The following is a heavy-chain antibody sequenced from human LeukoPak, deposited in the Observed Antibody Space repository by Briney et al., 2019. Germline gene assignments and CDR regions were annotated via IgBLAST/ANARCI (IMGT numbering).Heavy chain of an antibody. J-gene: IGHJ5*02. CDR1: GFPFSDYF. CDR3: ARGGWRPDP. CDR2: ISGNGSIV. Sequence: PGGSLRLSCAASGFPFSDYFMNWIRQAPGKGLEWVSYISGNGSIVYYGDSVKGRFTISRDNAKNSLYLQMSSLRAEDTAVYYCARGGWRPDPWGQGTLVTVSS. D-gene: IGHD6-19*01. V-gene: IGHV3-11*04.